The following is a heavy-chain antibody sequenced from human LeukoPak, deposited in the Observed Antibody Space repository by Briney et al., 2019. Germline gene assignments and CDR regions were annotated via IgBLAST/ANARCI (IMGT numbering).Heavy chain of an antibody. CDR2: IRYDGSNK. Sequence: PGGSLRLSCAASGFPFSSYGMHWVRQAPGKGLEWVAFIRYDGSNKYYADSVKGRFTISRDNSKNTLYLQMNSLRAEDTAVYCCAKDHLYYFDYWGQGTLVTVSS. CDR3: AKDHLYYFDY. J-gene: IGHJ4*02. CDR1: GFPFSSYG. V-gene: IGHV3-30*02.